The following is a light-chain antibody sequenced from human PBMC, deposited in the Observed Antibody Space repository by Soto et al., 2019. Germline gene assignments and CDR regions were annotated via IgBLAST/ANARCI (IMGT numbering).Light chain of an antibody. J-gene: IGKJ1*01. CDR1: QSITTN. V-gene: IGKV1-39*01. CDR2: AAS. CDR3: QQSYSKT. Sequence: DIQMTQSPSSLSASVGDRVTINCRASQSITTNLNWYQKKPGRAPKVLIYAASSLQSGVPSRFSGSGSGTDFTLTISSLQPEDFATYYCQQSYSKTFGQGTTVDIK.